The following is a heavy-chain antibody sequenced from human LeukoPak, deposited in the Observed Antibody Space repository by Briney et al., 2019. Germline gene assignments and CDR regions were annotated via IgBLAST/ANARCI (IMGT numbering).Heavy chain of an antibody. D-gene: IGHD6-6*01. CDR2: IIPIFGTA. V-gene: IGHV1-69*05. Sequence: ASVKVSCKASGGTFSSYAISWVRQAPGQGLEWMGGIIPIFGTANCAQKFQGRVTITTDESTSTAYMELSSLRSEDTAVYYCASSPEYSSSLAPGALYYFDYWGQGTLVTVSS. CDR1: GGTFSSYA. CDR3: ASSPEYSSSLAPGALYYFDY. J-gene: IGHJ4*02.